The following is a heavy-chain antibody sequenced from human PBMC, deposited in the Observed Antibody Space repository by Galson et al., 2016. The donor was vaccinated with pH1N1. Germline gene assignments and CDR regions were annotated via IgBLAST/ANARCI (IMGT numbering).Heavy chain of an antibody. Sequence: SVKVSCKASGGTFGSYGINWVRQAPGQGVEWMGGIIPIFNTAKYAQNFQGRVTITADESTTTAYMELSSLRSEDTAVYYCAREDYYDADLSDWYFDLWGRGTLLTVSS. CDR1: GGTFGSYG. D-gene: IGHD3-22*01. CDR2: IIPIFNTA. J-gene: IGHJ2*01. CDR3: AREDYYDADLSDWYFDL. V-gene: IGHV1-69*13.